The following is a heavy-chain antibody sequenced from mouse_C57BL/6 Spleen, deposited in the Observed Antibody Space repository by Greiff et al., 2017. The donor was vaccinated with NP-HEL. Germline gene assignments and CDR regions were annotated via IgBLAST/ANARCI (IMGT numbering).Heavy chain of an antibody. CDR2: ISYDGSN. CDR3: ARSPYDYLDY. CDR1: GYSITSGYY. J-gene: IGHJ2*01. V-gene: IGHV3-6*01. Sequence: ESGPGLVKPSQSLSLTCSVTGYSITSGYYWNWIRQFPGNKLEWMGYISYDGSNNYNPSLKNRISITRDTSKNQFFLKLNSVTTEDTATYYCARSPYDYLDYWGQGTTLTVSS. D-gene: IGHD2-3*01.